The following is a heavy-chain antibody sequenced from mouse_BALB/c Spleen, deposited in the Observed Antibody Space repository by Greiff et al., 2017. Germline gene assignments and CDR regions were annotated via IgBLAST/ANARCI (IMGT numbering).Heavy chain of an antibody. CDR3: ARELQGGYHEGY. J-gene: IGHJ4*01. CDR1: GYSFTSDYV. V-gene: IGHV3-2*02. D-gene: IGHD2-2*01. Sequence: VQLKESGPGLVKPSQSLSLTCTVTGYSFTSDYVWNWIRQFPGNKLEWIGYKSYSGSTSYNPSFKSRISITRDTSKNQSFLQLNSVTTEDTATYYCARELQGGYHEGYWGQGTSGTVSS. CDR2: KSYSGST.